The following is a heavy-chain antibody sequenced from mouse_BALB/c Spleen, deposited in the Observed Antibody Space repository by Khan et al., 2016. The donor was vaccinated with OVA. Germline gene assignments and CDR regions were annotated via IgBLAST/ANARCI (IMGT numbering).Heavy chain of an antibody. CDR1: GFSITSDYA. V-gene: IGHV3-2*02. J-gene: IGHJ2*01. D-gene: IGHD1-1*01. CDR3: ARIYGGDFDY. CDR2: ISYSGYT. Sequence: EVQLQESGPGLVKPSQSLSLTCTVTGFSITSDYAWNWIRQFPGNKLEWMGYISYSGYTNDNPSLKSRISITRDTSKNQFFLQLNSVTTEDTATYYCARIYGGDFDYWGQGTTLTVSS.